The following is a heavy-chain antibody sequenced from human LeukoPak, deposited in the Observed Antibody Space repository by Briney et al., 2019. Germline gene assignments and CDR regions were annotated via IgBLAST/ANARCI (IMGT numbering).Heavy chain of an antibody. CDR2: ISGSGGST. J-gene: IGHJ4*02. Sequence: GGSLRLSCAASGFTFSSYAMSWVRQAPGKGLEWVSAISGSGGSTYYADSVKGRFAISRDNSENTLYLQMNSLRAEDTAVYYCAKVVAAAGTPHFDYWGQGTLVTVSS. V-gene: IGHV3-23*01. D-gene: IGHD6-13*01. CDR1: GFTFSSYA. CDR3: AKVVAAAGTPHFDY.